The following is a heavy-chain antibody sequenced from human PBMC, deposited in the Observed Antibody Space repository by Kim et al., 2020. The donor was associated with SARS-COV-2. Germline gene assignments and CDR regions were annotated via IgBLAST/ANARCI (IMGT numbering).Heavy chain of an antibody. CDR1: GFTFSDYY. CDR2: ISGGGSSI. CDR3: ARARLYNWNS. D-gene: IGHD1-20*01. J-gene: IGHJ4*02. V-gene: IGHV3-11*01. Sequence: GGSLRLSCAASGFTFSDYYMTWIRQAPGKGLEWVSHISGGGSSIYYTDSVKGRFTVSRDNANNSLYLQMNSLRAEDTAVYYCARARLYNWNSWGQGTLVTVSS.